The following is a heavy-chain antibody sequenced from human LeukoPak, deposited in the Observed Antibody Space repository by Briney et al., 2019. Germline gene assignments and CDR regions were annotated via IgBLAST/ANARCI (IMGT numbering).Heavy chain of an antibody. CDR3: ARDAGIAVAHNWFDP. CDR2: ISGSADTI. CDR1: GFTFSSCE. J-gene: IGHJ5*02. D-gene: IGHD6-19*01. V-gene: IGHV3-48*03. Sequence: GGSLRLSCAASGFTFSSCEMNWVRQAPGKGLGWVSYISGSADTIYYADSVKGRFTISRDNAKDSLYLQMNGLRAEDTAVYYCARDAGIAVAHNWFDPWGQGTLVTVSS.